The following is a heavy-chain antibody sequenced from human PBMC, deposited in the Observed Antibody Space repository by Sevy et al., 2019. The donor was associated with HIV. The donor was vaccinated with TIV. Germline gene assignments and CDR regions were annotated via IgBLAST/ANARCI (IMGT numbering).Heavy chain of an antibody. Sequence: GGSLRLSCAASGFTFSNAWMSWVRQAPGKGLEWVGRIKSKTDGGTTDYAAPVKGRFTISRDDSKNTLYLQMNSLKTEDTAMYYCTTRITMIVVVITYDYWGQGTLVTVSS. V-gene: IGHV3-15*01. J-gene: IGHJ4*02. CDR1: GFTFSNAW. CDR3: TTRITMIVVVITYDY. D-gene: IGHD3-22*01. CDR2: IKSKTDGGTT.